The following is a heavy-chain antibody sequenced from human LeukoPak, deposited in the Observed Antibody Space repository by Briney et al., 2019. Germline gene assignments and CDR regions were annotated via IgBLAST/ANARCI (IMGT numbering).Heavy chain of an antibody. J-gene: IGHJ4*02. CDR3: AGVRSTVGWRSFDY. CDR1: GSISSYY. D-gene: IGHD4-23*01. Sequence: PSETLSLTCTVDGSISSYYWSWIRQAPGKGLEWIGHIYFIGSPNYNPSLTSRVTISVDTPQNQFPLKLSSVTDADTAVYYCAGVRSTVGWRSFDYWGQGILVTVSS. CDR2: IYFIGSP. V-gene: IGHV4-59*08.